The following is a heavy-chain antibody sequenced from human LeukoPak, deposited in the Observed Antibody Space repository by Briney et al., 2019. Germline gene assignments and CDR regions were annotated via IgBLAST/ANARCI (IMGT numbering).Heavy chain of an antibody. J-gene: IGHJ6*03. D-gene: IGHD6-19*01. CDR2: IYYSGDT. Sequence: SETLSLTCTVSGGSISSSSHYWGWIRQPPGKGLEWIGSIYYSGDTYYNPSLKSRRVTISVGTSKNQFSLRLSSVTAADTAVYYCARHQWHYYYYMGVWGKGSTVTVSS. CDR1: GGSISSSSHY. V-gene: IGHV4-39*01. CDR3: ARHQWHYYYYMGV.